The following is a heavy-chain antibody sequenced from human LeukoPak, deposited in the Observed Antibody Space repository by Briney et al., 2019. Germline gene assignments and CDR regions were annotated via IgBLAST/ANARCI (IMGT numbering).Heavy chain of an antibody. CDR3: AKGSSSWLDPDY. CDR1: GFTFSSYG. D-gene: IGHD6-13*01. Sequence: AGGSLRLSCAASGFTFSSYGMHWVRQAPGNGLEWVAVIWYGGSNKYYADSVKGRFTISRDNSKNTLYLQMNSLRAEDTAVYYCAKGSSSWLDPDYWGQGTLVTVFS. V-gene: IGHV3-30*02. CDR2: IWYGGSNK. J-gene: IGHJ4*02.